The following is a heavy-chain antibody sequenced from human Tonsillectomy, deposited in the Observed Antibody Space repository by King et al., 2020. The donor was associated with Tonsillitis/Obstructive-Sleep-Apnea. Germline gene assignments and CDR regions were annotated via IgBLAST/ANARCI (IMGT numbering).Heavy chain of an antibody. CDR1: GFTFSSYG. D-gene: IGHD2-2*01. CDR3: AKGGCSSTSCPKIDY. CDR2: ISYDGSNK. V-gene: IGHV3-30*18. J-gene: IGHJ4*02. Sequence: VQLVESGGGVVQPGRSLRLSCAASGFTFSSYGMHWVRQAPGKGLEWVAVISYDGSNKYYADSVKGRFTISRDNSKNTLYLQMNSLRAEDTAVYYCAKGGCSSTSCPKIDYWGQGTLVTVSS.